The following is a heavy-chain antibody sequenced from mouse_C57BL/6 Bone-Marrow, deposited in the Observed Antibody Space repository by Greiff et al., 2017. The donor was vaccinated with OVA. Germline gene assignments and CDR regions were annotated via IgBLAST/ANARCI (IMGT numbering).Heavy chain of an antibody. CDR2: INPYNGGT. CDR1: GYTFTDYY. Sequence: EVQLQQSGPVLVKPGASVKMSCKASGYTFTDYYMNWVKQSHGKSLEWIGVINPYNGGTSYNQKFKGKATLPVDKSSSTAYMELNSLTSEDSAVYYCARAYYYGSSYWYFDVWGTGTTVTVSS. D-gene: IGHD1-1*01. CDR3: ARAYYYGSSYWYFDV. J-gene: IGHJ1*03. V-gene: IGHV1-19*01.